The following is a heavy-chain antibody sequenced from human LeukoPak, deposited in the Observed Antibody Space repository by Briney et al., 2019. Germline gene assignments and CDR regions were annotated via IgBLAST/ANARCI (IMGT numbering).Heavy chain of an antibody. D-gene: IGHD1-26*01. Sequence: SETLSLTCTVSGGSISSSSYYWGWIRQPPGKGLEWIGSVYYSGSTYYNPSLKSRVTISVDTSKNQFSLKLSSVTAADTAVYYCARLSGSYFDYWGQGTLVTVSS. CDR1: GGSISSSSYY. V-gene: IGHV4-39*01. CDR2: VYYSGST. J-gene: IGHJ4*02. CDR3: ARLSGSYFDY.